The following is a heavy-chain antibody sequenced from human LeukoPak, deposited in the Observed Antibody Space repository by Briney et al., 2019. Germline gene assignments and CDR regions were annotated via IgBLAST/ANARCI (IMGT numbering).Heavy chain of an antibody. D-gene: IGHD4-17*01. J-gene: IGHJ4*02. CDR2: IYHSGST. CDR1: GGSISSGGYS. CDR3: ARGDDYGDYLGY. V-gene: IGHV4-30-2*01. Sequence: SQTLSLTCAVSGGSISSGGYSWSWLRQPPGKGLEWIGYIYHSGSTYYNPSLKSRVTISVDRSKNQFSLKLSSVTAADTAVYYCARGDDYGDYLGYWGQGTLVTVSS.